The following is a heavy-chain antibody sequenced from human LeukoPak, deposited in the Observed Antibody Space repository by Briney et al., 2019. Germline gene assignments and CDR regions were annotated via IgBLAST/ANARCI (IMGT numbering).Heavy chain of an antibody. Sequence: WASVKVSCKASGGTFSSYAISLVRQAPGQGLEWMGRIIPILGIANYAQKFQGRVTITADKSTSTAYMELSSLRSEDTAVYYCARDYRLERPTTVAFDYWGQGTLVTVSS. D-gene: IGHD4-23*01. CDR1: GGTFSSYA. V-gene: IGHV1-69*04. CDR3: ARDYRLERPTTVAFDY. J-gene: IGHJ4*02. CDR2: IIPILGIA.